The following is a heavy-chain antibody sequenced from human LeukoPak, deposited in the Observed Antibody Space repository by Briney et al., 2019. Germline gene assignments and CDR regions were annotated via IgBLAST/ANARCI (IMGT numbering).Heavy chain of an antibody. Sequence: SQTLSLTCTVSGGSISSHYWSWIRQPPGKGLEWIGYIYYSGSTNYNPSLKSRVTISVDTSKNQFSLKLSSVTAADTAVYYCARGFDYKSYYFDYWGQGTLVTVSS. J-gene: IGHJ4*02. CDR2: IYYSGST. CDR1: GGSISSHY. CDR3: ARGFDYKSYYFDY. V-gene: IGHV4-59*11. D-gene: IGHD4/OR15-4a*01.